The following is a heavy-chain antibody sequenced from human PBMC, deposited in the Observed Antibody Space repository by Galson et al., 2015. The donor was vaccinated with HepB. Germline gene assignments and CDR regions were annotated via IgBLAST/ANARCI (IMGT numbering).Heavy chain of an antibody. D-gene: IGHD3/OR15-3a*01. CDR3: ATEQGLASFIY. Sequence: SVKVSCKASGYTFTGYYMHWVRQAPGQGLEWMGRVNPNTGGTNYAQKFQGRVTMTRDTSISAAYMELTRLRSDDTAVYFCATEQGLASFIYWGQGTLVTGSS. V-gene: IGHV1-2*06. CDR2: VNPNTGGT. CDR1: GYTFTGYY. J-gene: IGHJ4*02.